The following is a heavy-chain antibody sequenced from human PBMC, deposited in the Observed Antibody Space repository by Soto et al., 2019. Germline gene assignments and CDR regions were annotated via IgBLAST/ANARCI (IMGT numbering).Heavy chain of an antibody. V-gene: IGHV6-1*01. CDR3: ARESTPYSRQGDCYGMDV. D-gene: IGHD2-21*01. Sequence: SQTHSLTCAISGDSVSSNSAAWNWSRQSPSRGLEWLGRTYYRSKWYNDYAVSVKSRITINPDTSKDQFSLQLNSVTPEDTAVYYCARESTPYSRQGDCYGMDVWGQGTTVTV. CDR2: TYYRSKWYN. J-gene: IGHJ6*02. CDR1: GDSVSSNSAA.